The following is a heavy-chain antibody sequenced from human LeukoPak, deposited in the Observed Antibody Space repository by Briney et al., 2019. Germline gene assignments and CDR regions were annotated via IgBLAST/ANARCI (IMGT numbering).Heavy chain of an antibody. V-gene: IGHV4-38-2*01. CDR3: ARAVPFDP. J-gene: IGHJ5*02. Sequence: SETLSLTCAVSGYSISSGYYWGWIRQPPGKGPEWIGSIYHSGSTYYNPSLKSRVTISVDTSKNQFSLKLSSVTAADTAVYYCARAVPFDPWGQGTLVTVSS. CDR2: IYHSGST. CDR1: GYSISSGYY.